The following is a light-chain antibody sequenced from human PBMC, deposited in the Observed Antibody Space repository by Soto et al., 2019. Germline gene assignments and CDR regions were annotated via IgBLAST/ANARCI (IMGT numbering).Light chain of an antibody. Sequence: QSALTQPASVSGSPGQSITISCTGTSSDVGISGDVDSFKYVSWYRQQPGKAPKLMIYGVSNRPSGVSNRFSGSKSGSTASLTISGLQAEDEGDYYCSSYVSNSYVFGTGTKLTVL. V-gene: IGLV2-14*03. CDR3: SSYVSNSYV. CDR1: SSDVGISGDVDSFKY. CDR2: GVS. J-gene: IGLJ1*01.